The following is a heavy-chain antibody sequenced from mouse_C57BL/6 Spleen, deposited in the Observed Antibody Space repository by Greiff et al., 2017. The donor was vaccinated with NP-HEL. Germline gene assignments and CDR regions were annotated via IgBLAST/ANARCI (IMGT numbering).Heavy chain of an antibody. Sequence: VQLQQSGPELVKPGASVKLSCKASGYTFTSYDINWVKQRPGQGLEWIGWIYPRDGSTKYNEKFKGKATLTVDTSSSTAYMELHSLTSEDSAVYFCARGVYGSSPYAMDYWGQGTSVTVSS. CDR2: IYPRDGST. V-gene: IGHV1-85*01. J-gene: IGHJ4*01. D-gene: IGHD1-1*01. CDR3: ARGVYGSSPYAMDY. CDR1: GYTFTSYD.